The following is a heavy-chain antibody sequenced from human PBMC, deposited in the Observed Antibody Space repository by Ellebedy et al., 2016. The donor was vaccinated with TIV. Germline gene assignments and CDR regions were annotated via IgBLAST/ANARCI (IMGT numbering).Heavy chain of an antibody. CDR1: GFTVSSNY. Sequence: GGSLRLXXAASGFTVSSNYMSWVRQAPGKGLEWVSVIYSGGSTYYADSVKGRFTISRDNSKNTLYLQMNSLRAEDTAVYYCASLIKTRYSSSWPTYYYYGMDVWGQGTAVTVSS. V-gene: IGHV3-53*01. J-gene: IGHJ6*02. CDR2: IYSGGST. CDR3: ASLIKTRYSSSWPTYYYYGMDV. D-gene: IGHD6-13*01.